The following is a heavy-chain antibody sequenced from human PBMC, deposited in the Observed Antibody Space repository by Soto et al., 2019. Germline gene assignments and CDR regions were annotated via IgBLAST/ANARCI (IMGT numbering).Heavy chain of an antibody. CDR3: AREASGYDF. V-gene: IGHV1-69*13. J-gene: IGHJ1*01. Sequence: SVKVSCKASGGTFSSFGISWVRQAPGQGLEWMGGIIPVFGRPNYAQRFRSRLTITADESTNTSYMELIDLTSEDTAVYYCAREASGYDFWGQGAQVTVSS. D-gene: IGHD5-12*01. CDR1: GGTFSSFG. CDR2: IIPVFGRP.